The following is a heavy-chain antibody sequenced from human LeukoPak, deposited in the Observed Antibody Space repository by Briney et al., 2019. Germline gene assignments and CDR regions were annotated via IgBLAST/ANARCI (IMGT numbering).Heavy chain of an antibody. CDR3: ASQRSGWYFDY. J-gene: IGHJ4*02. V-gene: IGHV3-7*01. CDR2: IKQDGSEK. CDR1: GFTFSSYW. D-gene: IGHD6-19*01. Sequence: GGSLRLSCAASGFTFSSYWMSWVRQAPGKGLEWVANIKQDGSEKYYVDSVKGRFTISRDNAKNSLYLQMNSLRAEDTAVFYCASQRSGWYFDYWGQGTLVTVSS.